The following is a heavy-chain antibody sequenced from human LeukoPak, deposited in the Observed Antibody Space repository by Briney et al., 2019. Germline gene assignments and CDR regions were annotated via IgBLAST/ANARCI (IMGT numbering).Heavy chain of an antibody. D-gene: IGHD5-24*01. CDR2: IYYSGRI. J-gene: IGHJ4*02. V-gene: IGHV4-59*08. CDR3: ARGDRPYKFDY. Sequence: PSETLSLTCNVSGGSISSYYWNWIRQPPGKGLEWIGYIYYSGRIDYNPSLKSRVTISVDTSKNQFSLKLSSVTAADTAVYYCARGDRPYKFDYWGQGTLVTVSS. CDR1: GGSISSYY.